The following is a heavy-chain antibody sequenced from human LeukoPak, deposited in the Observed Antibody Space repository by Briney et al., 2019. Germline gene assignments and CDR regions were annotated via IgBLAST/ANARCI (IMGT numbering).Heavy chain of an antibody. J-gene: IGHJ5*02. D-gene: IGHD2-2*01. Sequence: SETLSLTCAVYGGSFSGYYWSWIRQPPGKGLEWIGEINHSGSTNYNPSLKSRVTIPVDTSKNQFSLKLSSVTAADTAVYYCAREYIVVVPAAQEGGWFDPWGQGTLVTVSS. V-gene: IGHV4-34*01. CDR3: AREYIVVVPAAQEGGWFDP. CDR1: GGSFSGYY. CDR2: INHSGST.